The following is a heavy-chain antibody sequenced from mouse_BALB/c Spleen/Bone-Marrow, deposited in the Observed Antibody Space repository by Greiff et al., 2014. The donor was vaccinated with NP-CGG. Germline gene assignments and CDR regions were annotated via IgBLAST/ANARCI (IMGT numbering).Heavy chain of an antibody. D-gene: IGHD2-4*01. CDR1: GYSITSDYA. CDR3: ARYDYDGVDY. J-gene: IGHJ2*01. Sequence: EVQGVESGPGLVKPSQSLSLTCTVTGYSITSDYAWNWIRQFPGNKLEWMGYISYSGSTSYNPSLKSRISITRDTSKNQFFLQLNSVTTEDTATYYCARYDYDGVDYWGQGTTLTVS. V-gene: IGHV3-2*02. CDR2: ISYSGST.